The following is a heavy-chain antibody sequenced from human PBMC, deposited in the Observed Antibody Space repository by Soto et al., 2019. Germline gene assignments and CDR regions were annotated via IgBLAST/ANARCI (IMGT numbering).Heavy chain of an antibody. V-gene: IGHV3-30*18. CDR1: GLTFSSYG. CDR3: AKEFGSGPRDV. D-gene: IGHD3-3*01. J-gene: IGHJ6*02. Sequence: QVQLVESGGGVVQPGRSLRLSCAASGLTFSSYGMHWVRQAPGNGLEWVSVISYDGSNKYYADSVKGRFTISRDNSKSTQYLQMNSLRAEDTAVYECAKEFGSGPRDVWGQGTKGAVSS. CDR2: ISYDGSNK.